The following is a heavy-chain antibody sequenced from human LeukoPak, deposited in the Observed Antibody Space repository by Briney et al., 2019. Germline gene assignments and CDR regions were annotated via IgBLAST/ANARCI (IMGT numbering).Heavy chain of an antibody. Sequence: PGGSLRLSCAASGFRISHQSMNWVRQAPGKGLEWVSAISGSGGSTYYADSVKGRFTISRDNSKNTLYLQMNSLRAEDTAVYYCANMKSLGLWGQGTMVTVSS. CDR2: ISGSGGST. V-gene: IGHV3-23*01. CDR1: GFRISHQS. J-gene: IGHJ3*01. CDR3: ANMKSLGL.